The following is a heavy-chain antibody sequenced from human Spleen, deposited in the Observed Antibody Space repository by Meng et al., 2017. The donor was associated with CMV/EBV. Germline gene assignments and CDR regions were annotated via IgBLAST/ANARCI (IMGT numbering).Heavy chain of an antibody. D-gene: IGHD2-2*02. Sequence: GGSLRLSCAASGFTFSSYWMSWVRQAPGKGLEWVANIKQDGSEKYYVDSVKGRFTISRDNAKNSLCLQMNSLRAEDTAVYYCARDPNRYCSSTSCHNYYYYGMDVWGQGTTVTVSS. V-gene: IGHV3-7*01. CDR1: GFTFSSYW. CDR2: IKQDGSEK. CDR3: ARDPNRYCSSTSCHNYYYYGMDV. J-gene: IGHJ6*02.